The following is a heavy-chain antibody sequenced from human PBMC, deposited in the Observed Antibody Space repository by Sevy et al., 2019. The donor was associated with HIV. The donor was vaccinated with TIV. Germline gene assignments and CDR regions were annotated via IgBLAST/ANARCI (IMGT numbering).Heavy chain of an antibody. CDR2: INQDGSKK. J-gene: IGHJ4*02. CDR1: GFTFSNYW. Sequence: GGSLRLSCEGSGFTFSNYWLNWVRQAPGRGLECVANINQDGSKKSYMDSVKGRFTISRDNAKNSLYLQMDSLRAEDTAVYYCARNEKWGQGTLVTVSS. CDR3: ARNEK. V-gene: IGHV3-7*01.